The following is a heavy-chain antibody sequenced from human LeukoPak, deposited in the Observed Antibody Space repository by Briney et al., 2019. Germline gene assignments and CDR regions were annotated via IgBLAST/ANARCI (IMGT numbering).Heavy chain of an antibody. CDR3: AKIRNLYCTNGVCYNYGMDV. Sequence: GGSLRLSCAASGFTFSSYAMSWVRQAPGKGLEWVSAISGSGGSTYYADSVKGRFTTSRDNSKNTLYLQMNSLRAEDTAVYYCAKIRNLYCTNGVCYNYGMDVWGQGTTVTVSS. D-gene: IGHD2-8*01. CDR2: ISGSGGST. J-gene: IGHJ6*02. V-gene: IGHV3-23*01. CDR1: GFTFSSYA.